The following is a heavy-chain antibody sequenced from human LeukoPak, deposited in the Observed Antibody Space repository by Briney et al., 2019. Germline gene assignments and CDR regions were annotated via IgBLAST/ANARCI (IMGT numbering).Heavy chain of an antibody. J-gene: IGHJ4*02. Sequence: GGSLRLSCAASGFTFSSYSMNWVRQAPGKGLEWISYISSSSSTIYYTDSVKGRFTISRDNAKNSLYLQMNSLRDEDTALHYCARVPYSTGAFDYWGQGTLVTVSS. CDR1: GFTFSSYS. D-gene: IGHD6-19*01. V-gene: IGHV3-48*02. CDR3: ARVPYSTGAFDY. CDR2: ISSSSSTI.